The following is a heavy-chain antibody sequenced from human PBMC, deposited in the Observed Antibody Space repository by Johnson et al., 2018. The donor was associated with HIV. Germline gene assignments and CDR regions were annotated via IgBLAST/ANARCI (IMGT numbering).Heavy chain of an antibody. V-gene: IGHV3-15*01. CDR3: TTGYSGSYLGAFDI. CDR2: IKSKTDGGTT. J-gene: IGHJ3*02. Sequence: VQLVESGGGLVKPGGSLRLSCAASGFTFSNAWMSWVRQAPGKGLEWVGRIKSKTDGGTTDYAAPVKGRFTISRDDSKTTLYLQMNSLKTEDTAVYYCTTGYSGSYLGAFDIWGQGTMVTVSS. D-gene: IGHD1-26*01. CDR1: GFTFSNAW.